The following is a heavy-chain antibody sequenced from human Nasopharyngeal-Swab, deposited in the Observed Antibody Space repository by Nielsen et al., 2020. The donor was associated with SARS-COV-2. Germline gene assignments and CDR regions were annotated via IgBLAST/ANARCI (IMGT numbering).Heavy chain of an antibody. J-gene: IGHJ6*02. CDR2: IYYSGST. CDR1: GGPVSSGSYY. Sequence: SETLSLTCTVSGGPVSSGSYYWSWIRQPPGKGLEWIGYIYYSGSTNYNPSLKSRVTISVDTSKNQFSLKLSSVTAADTAVYYCARDASNYGDYYYYYGMDVWGQGTTVTVSS. V-gene: IGHV4-61*01. D-gene: IGHD4-11*01. CDR3: ARDASNYGDYYYYYGMDV.